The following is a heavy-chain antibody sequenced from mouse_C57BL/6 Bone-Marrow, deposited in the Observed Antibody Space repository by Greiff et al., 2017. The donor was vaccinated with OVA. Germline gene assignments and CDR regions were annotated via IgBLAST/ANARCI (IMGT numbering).Heavy chain of an antibody. CDR3: ARSLLGELLAY. CDR1: GYTFTSYW. D-gene: IGHD6-1*01. J-gene: IGHJ3*01. Sequence: QVQLQQPGAELVKPGASVKLSCKASGYTFTSYWMHWVKQRPGQGLEWIGMIHPNSGSTNYNEKFKSKATLTVDKSSSTAYMQLSSLTSEDSAVYYCARSLLGELLAYWGQGTLVTVSA. CDR2: IHPNSGST. V-gene: IGHV1-64*01.